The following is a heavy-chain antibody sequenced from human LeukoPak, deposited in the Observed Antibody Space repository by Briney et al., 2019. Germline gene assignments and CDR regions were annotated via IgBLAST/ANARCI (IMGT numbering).Heavy chain of an antibody. J-gene: IGHJ4*02. Sequence: GRSLRLSCTASGFTFGDYAMSWVRQAPGKGLEWVGFIRSKAYSGTTEYAASVKGRFTISRDDSKSIAYLQMNSLKTEDTAVYYCTREEVQLWLPGDYWGQGTLVTVSS. CDR3: TREEVQLWLPGDY. V-gene: IGHV3-49*04. D-gene: IGHD5-18*01. CDR1: GFTFGDYA. CDR2: IRSKAYSGTT.